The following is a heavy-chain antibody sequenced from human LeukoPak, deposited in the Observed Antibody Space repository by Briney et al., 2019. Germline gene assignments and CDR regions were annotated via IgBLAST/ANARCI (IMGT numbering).Heavy chain of an antibody. CDR1: GFTFSSYW. CDR3: ARGDYYYDGTTYFNDAFDI. J-gene: IGHJ3*02. D-gene: IGHD3-22*01. CDR2: IKPDGSQK. V-gene: IGHV3-7*01. Sequence: TGGSLRLSCVASGFTFSSYWMSWVRQAPGKGLEWVANIKPDGSQKYCVDSVKGRFTISRDNAKNALYLQMYSLRAEDTAVYYCARGDYYYDGTTYFNDAFDIWGQGTMVTVSS.